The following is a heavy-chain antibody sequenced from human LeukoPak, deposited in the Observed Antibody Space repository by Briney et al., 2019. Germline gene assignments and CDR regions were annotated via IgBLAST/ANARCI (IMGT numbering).Heavy chain of an antibody. J-gene: IGHJ5*02. D-gene: IGHD5-12*01. CDR2: ISSSSSTI. CDR3: ARDPVDGDP. CDR1: GFTFSSCS. Sequence: GGSLRLSCAASGFTFSSCSMNWVRQAPGKGLEWVTYISSSSSTIYYADSVKGRFTISRDNAKNSLYLQMNSLRAEDTAVYYCARDPVDGDPWGQGTLVTVSS. V-gene: IGHV3-48*01.